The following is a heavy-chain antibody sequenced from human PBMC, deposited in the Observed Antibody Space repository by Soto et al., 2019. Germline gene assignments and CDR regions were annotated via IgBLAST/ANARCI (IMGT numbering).Heavy chain of an antibody. CDR1: WFTVSDTY. Sequence: EVRLVETGGGLTQPGGSLRLSCAASWFTVSDTYMNWVRQAPGKGLEWVSVIYSGSATYYADPVKGRFTISRDNSKNTVFLQMSSLRVDDTAVYYCARGKSGWLTFDYWGQGILVTVSS. CDR2: IYSGSAT. J-gene: IGHJ4*02. V-gene: IGHV3-53*02. CDR3: ARGKSGWLTFDY. D-gene: IGHD6-19*01.